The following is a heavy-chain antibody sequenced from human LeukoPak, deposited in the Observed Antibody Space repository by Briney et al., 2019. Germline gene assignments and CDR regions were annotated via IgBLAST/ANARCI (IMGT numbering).Heavy chain of an antibody. CDR1: GGSISSTSYY. CDR2: IYYSGST. J-gene: IGHJ5*02. Sequence: SETLSLTCTVSGGSISSTSYYWGWLRQPPRKGLEWIGSIYYSGSTYYNPSLKSRVTISVDTSKNQFSLKLSSVTAADTAVYYCARDAKLGYCSGGSCYPEAWFDPWGQGTLVTVSS. CDR3: ARDAKLGYCSGGSCYPEAWFDP. D-gene: IGHD2-15*01. V-gene: IGHV4-39*07.